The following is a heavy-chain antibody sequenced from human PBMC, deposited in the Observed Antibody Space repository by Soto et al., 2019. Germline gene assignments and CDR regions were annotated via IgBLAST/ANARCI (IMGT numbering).Heavy chain of an antibody. CDR1: GGPISSYY. D-gene: IGHD1-26*01. CDR2: IYYSGST. CDR3: ASTSGRGSYFFAFDI. Sequence: SETLSLTCTVSGGPISSYYWSWIRQPPGKGLEWIGYIYYSGSTNYNPSLKSRVTISVDTSKNQFSLKLSSVTAADTAVYYCASTSGRGSYFFAFDIWGQGTMVTVSS. J-gene: IGHJ3*02. V-gene: IGHV4-59*08.